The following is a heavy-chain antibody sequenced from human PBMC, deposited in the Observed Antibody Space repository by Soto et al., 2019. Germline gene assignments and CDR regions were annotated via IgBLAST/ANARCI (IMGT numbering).Heavy chain of an antibody. V-gene: IGHV4-61*01. CDR3: ARDPTVTTSWYGMDV. CDR1: GGSVSSGSYY. J-gene: IGHJ6*02. D-gene: IGHD4-17*01. Sequence: SETLSLTCTVSGGSVSSGSYYWSWIRQPPGKGLEWIGYIYYSGSTNYNPSLKSRVTISVDTSKNQFSPKLSSVTAADTAVYNCARDPTVTTSWYGMDVWGQGTTVTVSS. CDR2: IYYSGST.